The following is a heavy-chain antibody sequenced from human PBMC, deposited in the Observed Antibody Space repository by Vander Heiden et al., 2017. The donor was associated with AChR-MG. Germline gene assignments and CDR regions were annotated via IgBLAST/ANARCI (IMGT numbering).Heavy chain of an antibody. CDR3: ARHVSGATTQQDY. Sequence: EVQLVQSGAEVNKPGEALRISCQVSGYSFTSYWISWVRQMPGKGLEWMGRIDPSDSYTNYSPSFQGHVTISADKSISTAYLQWSSLKAADTAMYYCARHVSGATTQQDYWGQGTLVTVSS. CDR1: GYSFTSYW. D-gene: IGHD1-26*01. CDR2: IDPSDSYT. V-gene: IGHV5-10-1*03. J-gene: IGHJ4*02.